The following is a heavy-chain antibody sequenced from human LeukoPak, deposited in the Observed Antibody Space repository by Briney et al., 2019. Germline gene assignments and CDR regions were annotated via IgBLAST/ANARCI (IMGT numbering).Heavy chain of an antibody. D-gene: IGHD1-26*01. J-gene: IGHJ4*02. Sequence: GGSLRLSCAASGFTFSSYAMSWVRQAPGEGLEWVSGISGSGSSTYYADSVKGRFTIPRDNSKNTLHLQMNSLRAEDTAVYYCAKDRYSGSPYYFDYWGQGTLVTVSS. CDR2: ISGSGSST. CDR3: AKDRYSGSPYYFDY. CDR1: GFTFSSYA. V-gene: IGHV3-23*01.